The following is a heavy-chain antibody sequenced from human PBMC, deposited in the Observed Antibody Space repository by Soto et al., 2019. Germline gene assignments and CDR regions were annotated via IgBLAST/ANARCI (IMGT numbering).Heavy chain of an antibody. CDR3: TRHLADY. CDR1: GFTFSGSA. D-gene: IGHD3-16*01. V-gene: IGHV3-73*01. CDR2: IRSKPNNYAT. J-gene: IGHJ4*02. Sequence: EVQLVESGGGLVRPGGSLKLSCAASGFTFSGSAMHWVRQASGKGLEWVGRIRSKPNNYATSYAASVEGRFTISRDDSKNTAYLQMSSLKTEDTAVYYCTRHLADYWGQGTLVTVSS.